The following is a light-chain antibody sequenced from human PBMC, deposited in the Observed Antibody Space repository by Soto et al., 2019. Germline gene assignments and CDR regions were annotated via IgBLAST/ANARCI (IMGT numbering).Light chain of an antibody. V-gene: IGLV2-14*03. J-gene: IGLJ1*01. CDR3: SEYRSSGTHV. Sequence: QSALTQPASVSGSPGQSITISCTGTSSGLGGYNFVSWYQQHPGKAPKLMLYDVSNRPSGVSNRFSGSKSGDTASLTISGLQAEDEADYYCSEYRSSGTHVFGPGTKVTVL. CDR2: DVS. CDR1: SSGLGGYNF.